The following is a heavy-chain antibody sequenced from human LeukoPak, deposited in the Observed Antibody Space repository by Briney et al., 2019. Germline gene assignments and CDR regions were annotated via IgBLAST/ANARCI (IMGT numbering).Heavy chain of an antibody. V-gene: IGHV3-74*01. D-gene: IGHD5-24*01. J-gene: IGHJ5*02. Sequence: GGSLRLSCAASGFTFSSYWMHWVRQVPGKGLVWVSHIGSDGTSTSFADSVKGRFTISRDNAKNTLYLQMNSLRAEDTAVYYCARDGYNLNWFDPWGQGTLVTVSS. CDR2: IGSDGTST. CDR1: GFTFSSYW. CDR3: ARDGYNLNWFDP.